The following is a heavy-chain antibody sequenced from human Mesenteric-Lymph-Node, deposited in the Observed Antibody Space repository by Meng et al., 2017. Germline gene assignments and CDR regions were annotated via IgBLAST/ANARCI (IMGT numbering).Heavy chain of an antibody. Sequence: GESLKISCAASGFTFSHYDMNWVRQTTGKGLEWVSRIGTTGDTDYSDSVKGRFAISRENAENSLFLQMHSLRAGDTAVYYCARGGGGCTGGGCFTDRYFDLWGRGTLVTVSS. CDR2: IGTTGDT. V-gene: IGHV3-13*01. CDR1: GFTFSHYD. D-gene: IGHD2-15*01. J-gene: IGHJ2*01. CDR3: ARGGGGCTGGGCFTDRYFDL.